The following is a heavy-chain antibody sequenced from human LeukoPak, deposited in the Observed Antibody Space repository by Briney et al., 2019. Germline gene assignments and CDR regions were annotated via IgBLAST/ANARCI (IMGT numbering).Heavy chain of an antibody. D-gene: IGHD3-22*01. Sequence: PGGSLRLSCAASGFTFSSYGMHWVRQAPGKGLEWVAFIRYDGSNKYYADSVKGRFTISRDNSKNTQYLQMNSLRAEDTAVYYCARLLAGSGYARDAFDIWGQGTMVTVSS. J-gene: IGHJ3*02. CDR3: ARLLAGSGYARDAFDI. CDR1: GFTFSSYG. V-gene: IGHV3-30*02. CDR2: IRYDGSNK.